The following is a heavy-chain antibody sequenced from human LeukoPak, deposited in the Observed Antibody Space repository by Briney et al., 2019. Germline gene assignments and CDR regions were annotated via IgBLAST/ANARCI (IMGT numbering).Heavy chain of an antibody. J-gene: IGHJ4*02. D-gene: IGHD6-13*01. V-gene: IGHV3-30-3*01. CDR2: ISYDGSNK. Sequence: GGSLRLSCAASGFTFSSYAMHWVRQAPGKGLEWVAVISYDGSNKYYADSVKGRFTVSRDNSKNTLYLQMNSLGAEDTAVYYCARLGYSSSWYGGPFDYWGQGTLVTVSS. CDR3: ARLGYSSSWYGGPFDY. CDR1: GFTFSSYA.